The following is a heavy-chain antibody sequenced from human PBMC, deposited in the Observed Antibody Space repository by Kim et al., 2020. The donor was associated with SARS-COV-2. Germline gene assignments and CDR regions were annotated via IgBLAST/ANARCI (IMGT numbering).Heavy chain of an antibody. CDR3: ARDWGYSGYDKTPTWSDY. CDR2: ISSSSSYI. CDR1: GFTFSSYS. Sequence: GGSLRLSCAASGFTFSSYSMNWVRQAPGKGLEWVSSISSSSSYIYYADSVKGRFTISRDNAKNSLYLQMNSLRAEDTAVYYCARDWGYSGYDKTPTWSDYWGQGTLVTVSS. D-gene: IGHD5-12*01. J-gene: IGHJ4*02. V-gene: IGHV3-21*01.